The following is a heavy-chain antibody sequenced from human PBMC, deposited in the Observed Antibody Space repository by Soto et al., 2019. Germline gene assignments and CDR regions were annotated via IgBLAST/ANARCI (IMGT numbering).Heavy chain of an antibody. V-gene: IGHV4-30-2*01. CDR1: GGSISSGGYS. Sequence: PSETLSLTCAVSGGSISSGGYSWSWIRQPPGKGLEWIGYIYHSGSTYYNPSLKSRVTISVDRSKNQFSLKLSSVTAADTAVYYCASYYYGSGSYFARRAFDIWGQGTMVTVSS. D-gene: IGHD3-10*01. CDR2: IYHSGST. J-gene: IGHJ3*02. CDR3: ASYYYGSGSYFARRAFDI.